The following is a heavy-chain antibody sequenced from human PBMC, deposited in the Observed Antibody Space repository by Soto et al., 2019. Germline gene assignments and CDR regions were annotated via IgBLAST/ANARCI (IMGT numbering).Heavy chain of an antibody. J-gene: IGHJ4*01. CDR2: ISGSGGRT. D-gene: IGHD3-10*01. V-gene: IGHV3-23*01. CDR3: AKAGDYHGSESDFPLDY. Sequence: EVQLLESGGVLVQPGGSLRLSCAASGFTFSTYAMTWVRQAPGKGLEWVSSISGSGGRTYYADSVKGRFTISRDNSKNTLYLQTNSRRAEDTAVYYCAKAGDYHGSESDFPLDYWGHGTLVPVSS. CDR1: GFTFSTYA.